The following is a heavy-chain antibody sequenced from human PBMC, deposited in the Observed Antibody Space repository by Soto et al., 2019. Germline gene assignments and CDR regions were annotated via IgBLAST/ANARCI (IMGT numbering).Heavy chain of an antibody. J-gene: IGHJ4*02. V-gene: IGHV3-30*18. Sequence: GGSLRLSCAASGFTFSSYGMHWVRQAPGKGLEWVAVISYDGSNKYYADSVKGRFTISRDNSKNTLYLQMNSLRAEDTAVYYCAKNRVKSWSGFTEEDYWGQGTLVTVSS. D-gene: IGHD6-13*01. CDR1: GFTFSSYG. CDR3: AKNRVKSWSGFTEEDY. CDR2: ISYDGSNK.